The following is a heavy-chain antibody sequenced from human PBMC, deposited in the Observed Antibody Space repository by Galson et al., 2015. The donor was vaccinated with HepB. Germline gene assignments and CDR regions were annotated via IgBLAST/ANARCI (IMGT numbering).Heavy chain of an antibody. CDR3: ARGSCSSTSCYGNFDL. D-gene: IGHD2-2*01. J-gene: IGHJ2*01. CDR2: ISSSSSYI. CDR1: GFTFSSYS. V-gene: IGHV3-21*01. Sequence: SLRLSCAASGFTFSSYSMNWVRQAPGKGLEWVSSISSSSSYIYYADSVKGRFTISRDNAKNSLYLQMNSLRAEDTAVYYCARGSCSSTSCYGNFDLWGRGTLVTVSS.